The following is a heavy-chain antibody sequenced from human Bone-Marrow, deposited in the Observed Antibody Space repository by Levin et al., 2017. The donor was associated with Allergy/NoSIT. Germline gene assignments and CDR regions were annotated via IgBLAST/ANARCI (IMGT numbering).Heavy chain of an antibody. V-gene: IGHV1-69*13. CDR1: GGTFSSHG. J-gene: IGHJ4*02. Sequence: SVKVSCKASGGTFSSHGISWVRQAPGQGLEWMGGIIPIFDSANYAQNFHGRLTITADESTSTAYMELSSLRSEDTALYYCATTGIAAAANYFAYWGQGTLVTVSS. CDR3: ATTGIAAAANYFAY. D-gene: IGHD2-2*01. CDR2: IIPIFDSA.